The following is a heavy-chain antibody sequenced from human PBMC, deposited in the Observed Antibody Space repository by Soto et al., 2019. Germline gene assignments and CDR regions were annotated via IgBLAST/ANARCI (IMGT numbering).Heavy chain of an antibody. Sequence: GGSLRLSCAASGFTFSSYAMSWVRQAPGKGLEWVSAISGSGGSTYYADSVKGRFNISRDNSKNTLYLQMNSLRAEDTALYYGAKDPAGVGFVNWGQGTLVTVSS. CDR3: AKDPAGVGFVN. CDR2: ISGSGGST. CDR1: GFTFSSYA. J-gene: IGHJ4*02. D-gene: IGHD3-10*01. V-gene: IGHV3-23*01.